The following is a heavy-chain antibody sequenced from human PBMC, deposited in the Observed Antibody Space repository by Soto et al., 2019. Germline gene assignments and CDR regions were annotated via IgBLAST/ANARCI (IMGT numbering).Heavy chain of an antibody. CDR2: ILHSEET. J-gene: IGHJ3*01. CDR1: GDSITNSRW. D-gene: IGHD6-19*01. V-gene: IGHV4-4*02. CDR3: AYSTGWYRHDV. Sequence: QVQLQESGPGLVKPSGTLSLTCAVSGDSITNSRWWTWVRQPPGKGLEWIGDILHSEETNYNPSLKSRVFISVDKSQNQFSLRVSSVTAADTAVYYCAYSTGWYRHDVWGQGTLVTVSS.